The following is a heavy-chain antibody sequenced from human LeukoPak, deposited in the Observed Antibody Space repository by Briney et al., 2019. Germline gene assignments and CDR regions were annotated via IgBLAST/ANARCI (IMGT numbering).Heavy chain of an antibody. D-gene: IGHD5-12*01. CDR2: ISYDGSNK. J-gene: IGHJ5*02. CDR3: AKAAYVLRFRGFDP. V-gene: IGHV3-30*18. Sequence: GGSLRPSCAASGFTFSSYGMHWVRQAPGKGLEWVAVISYDGSNKYYADSVKGRFTISRDNPKNTLYLQMNSLRAEDTAVYYCAKAAYVLRFRGFDPWGQGTLVTVSS. CDR1: GFTFSSYG.